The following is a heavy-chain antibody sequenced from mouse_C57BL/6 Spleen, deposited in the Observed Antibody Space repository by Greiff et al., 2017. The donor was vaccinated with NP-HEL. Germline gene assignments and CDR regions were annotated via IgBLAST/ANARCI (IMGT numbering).Heavy chain of an antibody. V-gene: IGHV10-1*01. J-gene: IGHJ4*01. CDR2: IRSKSNNYAT. Sequence: EVKLVESGGGLVQPKGSLKLSCAASGFSFNTYAMNWVRQAPGKGLEWVARIRSKSNNYATYYADSVKDRFTISRDDSESMLYLQMNNLKTEDTAMYYCVTITTVVAYYAMDYWGQGTSVTVSS. CDR1: GFSFNTYA. D-gene: IGHD1-1*01. CDR3: VTITTVVAYYAMDY.